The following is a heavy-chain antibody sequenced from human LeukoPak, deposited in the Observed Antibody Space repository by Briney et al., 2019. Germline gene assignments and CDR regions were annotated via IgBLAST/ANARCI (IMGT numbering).Heavy chain of an antibody. J-gene: IGHJ4*02. CDR2: IIPIFGTA. V-gene: IGHV1-69*13. CDR1: GGTFSSYA. Sequence: GASVKVSCKASGGTFSSYAISWVRQAPGQGLEWMGGIIPIFGTANYAQKFQGRVTITADESTSTAYMELRSLRSDDTAVYYCASETSGSTGGFDYWGQGTLVTVSS. D-gene: IGHD4-17*01. CDR3: ASETSGSTGGFDY.